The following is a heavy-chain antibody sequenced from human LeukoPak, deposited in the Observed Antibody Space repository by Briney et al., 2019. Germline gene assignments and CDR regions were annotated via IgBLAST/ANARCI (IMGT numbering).Heavy chain of an antibody. V-gene: IGHV3-21*04. J-gene: IGHJ4*02. CDR1: GFTFSSYN. Sequence: GGSLRLSCAASGFTFSSYNMDWVRQAPGKGLEWVSSIDTTSGFIFYGDSMKGRVTIPRDNAKNSLYLQMNSLRAEDTALYYCARCRHSYDSSGFPHYWGQGTLVTVSS. D-gene: IGHD3-22*01. CDR2: IDTTSGFI. CDR3: ARCRHSYDSSGFPHY.